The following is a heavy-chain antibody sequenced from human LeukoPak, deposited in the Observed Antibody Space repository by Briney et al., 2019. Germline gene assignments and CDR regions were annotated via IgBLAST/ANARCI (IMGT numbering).Heavy chain of an antibody. CDR2: IYYSGST. V-gene: IGHV4-31*03. J-gene: IGHJ4*02. CDR3: ARGIGIAVAGGLFDY. D-gene: IGHD6-19*01. Sequence: PSETLSLTCTVSGGSISSGGYYWSWIRQHPGKGLEWIGYIYYSGSTYYNPSLKSRVTISVDTSKNQFSLKLSSVTAADTAVYYCARGIGIAVAGGLFDYWGQGTLVTVSS. CDR1: GGSISSGGYY.